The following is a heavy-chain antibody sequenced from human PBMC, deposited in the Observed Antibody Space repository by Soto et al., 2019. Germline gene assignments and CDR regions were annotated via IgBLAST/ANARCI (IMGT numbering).Heavy chain of an antibody. CDR1: GYTFTSYA. CDR2: INAGNGNT. D-gene: IGHD3-10*01. J-gene: IGHJ5*02. CDR3: ARHAFPPPSTMGTDWFDP. V-gene: IGHV1-3*01. Sequence: GASVKVSCKASGYTFTSYAIHWVRQAPGQRLEWMGWINAGNGNTKYSQKFQGRVTITRDTSASTAYMELSSLRSEDTAVYYCARHAFPPPSTMGTDWFDPWGQGTLVTVSS.